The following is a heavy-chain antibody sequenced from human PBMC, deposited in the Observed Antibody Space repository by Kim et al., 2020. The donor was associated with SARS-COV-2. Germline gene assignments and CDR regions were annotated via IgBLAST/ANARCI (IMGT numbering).Heavy chain of an antibody. D-gene: IGHD6-13*01. Sequence: GGSLRLSCAASGFTFSSYWMSWVRQAPGKGLEWVANIKQDGSEKYYVDSVKGRFTISRDNAKNSLYLQMNSLRAEDTAVYYCARDHDSSSWHAKRSGYTTRDDAFDIWGQGTMVTVSS. CDR1: GFTFSSYW. J-gene: IGHJ3*02. CDR2: IKQDGSEK. CDR3: ARDHDSSSWHAKRSGYTTRDDAFDI. V-gene: IGHV3-7*01.